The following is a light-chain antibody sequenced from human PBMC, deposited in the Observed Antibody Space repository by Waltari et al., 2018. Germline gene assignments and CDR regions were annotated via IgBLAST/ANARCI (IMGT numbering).Light chain of an antibody. CDR1: SSDVGGYNY. CDR2: DVT. CDR3: SSYTSSSTWV. V-gene: IGLV2-14*01. J-gene: IGLJ3*02. Sequence: QSALTQPASVSGSPGQSITISCTGTSSDVGGYNYVSWYQQHPGKAPKLMIYDVTKWPSGVSNRFSVSKSGNTASLTISGLQAEDEADYYCSSYTSSSTWVFGGGTKLTVL.